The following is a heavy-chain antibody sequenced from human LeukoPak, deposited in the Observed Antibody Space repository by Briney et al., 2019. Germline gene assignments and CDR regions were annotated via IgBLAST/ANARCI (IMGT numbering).Heavy chain of an antibody. CDR2: INHSGST. CDR3: ARIRRLNMVRGVPGNWFDP. D-gene: IGHD3-10*01. Sequence: RSSETLSLTCAVYGGSFSGYYWSWIRQPPGKGLEWIGEINHSGSTNYNPSLKSRVTISVDTSKNQFSLKLSSVTAADTAVYYCARIRRLNMVRGVPGNWFDPWGQGTLVTVSS. J-gene: IGHJ5*02. V-gene: IGHV4-34*01. CDR1: GGSFSGYY.